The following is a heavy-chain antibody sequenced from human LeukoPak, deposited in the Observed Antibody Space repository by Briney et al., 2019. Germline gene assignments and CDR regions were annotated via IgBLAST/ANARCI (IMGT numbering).Heavy chain of an antibody. D-gene: IGHD3-10*01. CDR3: ARDFYYGSDSNWFDP. CDR2: ISYDGSNK. V-gene: IGHV3-30*04. J-gene: IGHJ5*02. Sequence: GGSLRLSCAASGFTFSSYAMHWVRQAPGKGLEWVAVISYDGSNKDYADSVKGRFTISRDNSKNTLYLQMNSLRAEDTAVYYCARDFYYGSDSNWFDPWGQGTLVTVSS. CDR1: GFTFSSYA.